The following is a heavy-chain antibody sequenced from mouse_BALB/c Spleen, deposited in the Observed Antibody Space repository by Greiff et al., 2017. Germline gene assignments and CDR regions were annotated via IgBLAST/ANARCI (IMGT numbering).Heavy chain of an antibody. J-gene: IGHJ4*01. Sequence: VKLMESGAELVKPGASVKLSCKASGYTFTSYYMYWVKQRPGQGLEWIGEINPSNGGTNFNEKFKSKATLTVDKSSSTAYMQLSSLTSEDSAVYYCTRTGTAMDYWGQGTSVTVSS. V-gene: IGHV1S81*02. CDR3: TRTGTAMDY. CDR1: GYTFTSYY. CDR2: INPSNGGT. D-gene: IGHD4-1*01.